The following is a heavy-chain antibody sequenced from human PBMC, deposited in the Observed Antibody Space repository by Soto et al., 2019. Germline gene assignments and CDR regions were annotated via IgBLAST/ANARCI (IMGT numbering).Heavy chain of an antibody. CDR3: ARTPGLVVRGVIQEYYFDY. CDR1: GFSLRTSGMC. V-gene: IGHV2-70*01. Sequence: KSGPTLVNPTQTRRLTCTLSGFSLRTSGMCVSWIRQPPGKAMHSLALIDSDDDKYYSTSLKPRLTISKDTSKHPVVLTMTNMDPVDTATYYCARTPGLVVRGVIQEYYFDYWCQGTLVTVSS. D-gene: IGHD3-10*01. J-gene: IGHJ4*02. CDR2: IDSDDDK.